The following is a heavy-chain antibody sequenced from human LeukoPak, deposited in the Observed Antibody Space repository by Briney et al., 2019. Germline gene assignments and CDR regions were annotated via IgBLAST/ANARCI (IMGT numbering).Heavy chain of an antibody. CDR1: GGSISSYY. D-gene: IGHD6-13*01. Sequence: SETLSLTCTVSGGSISSYYWSWIPQPAGKGLEWIGRIYTSGSTNYNPSLKSRVTIAVDTSKNQFSLKLSSVTAADTAVYYCARDEAAAGTGGFDYWGQGTLVTVSS. V-gene: IGHV4-4*07. CDR3: ARDEAAAGTGGFDY. J-gene: IGHJ4*02. CDR2: IYTSGST.